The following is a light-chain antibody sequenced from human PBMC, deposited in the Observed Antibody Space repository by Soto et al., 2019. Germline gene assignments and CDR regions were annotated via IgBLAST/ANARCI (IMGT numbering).Light chain of an antibody. CDR1: GSNIGSKS. CDR2: ADN. J-gene: IGLJ3*02. CDR3: AAWDDTLNGWV. V-gene: IGLV1-44*01. Sequence: QSVLTQPHSASGTPGQRVTVSCSVSGSNIGSKSVNWYQQLPGAAPKLLIYADNQRPSGVPDRFSGSKSGTSASLAISGLQSEDEADYYCAAWDDTLNGWVFGGGTKVTVL.